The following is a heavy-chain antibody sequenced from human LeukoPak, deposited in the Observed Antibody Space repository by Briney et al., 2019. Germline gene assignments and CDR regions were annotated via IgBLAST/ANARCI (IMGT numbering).Heavy chain of an antibody. D-gene: IGHD5-18*01. Sequence: GRSLRLSCAASGFTFSSYVMHWVRQAPGKGLEWVAIISYDGSNEYYADSVKGRFTISRDNSKNTLYLQMSSLQTEDTAVYYCTREKEGYNFGLDYYYYYMDVWGNGTTVTVSS. CDR3: TREKEGYNFGLDYYYYYMDV. CDR1: GFTFSSYV. J-gene: IGHJ6*03. CDR2: ISYDGSNE. V-gene: IGHV3-30*04.